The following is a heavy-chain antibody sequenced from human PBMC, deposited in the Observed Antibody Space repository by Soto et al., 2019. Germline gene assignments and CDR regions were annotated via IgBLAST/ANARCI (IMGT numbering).Heavy chain of an antibody. CDR1: GYTLTELS. Sequence: QVQLVQSGAEVKKPGASVKLSCKVSGYTLTELSMHWVRQAPGKGLEWMGGFDPEDGETIYAQKFQGRVTMTEDTSTDTAYMELSSLRSEDTAVYYCATEERSGFSQGSWFDPWGQGTLVTVSS. V-gene: IGHV1-24*01. D-gene: IGHD6-25*01. CDR3: ATEERSGFSQGSWFDP. J-gene: IGHJ5*02. CDR2: FDPEDGET.